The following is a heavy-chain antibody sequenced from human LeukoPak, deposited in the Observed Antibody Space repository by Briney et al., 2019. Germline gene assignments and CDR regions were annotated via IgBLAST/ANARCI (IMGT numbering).Heavy chain of an antibody. Sequence: GGSLRLSCGAAGFSFSRDWMMWVRQAPGRGLEWVANIRQDGSEKNYVDSVKGRFTISRDNAKISLYLQMNSLRVEDTAVYYCATDRKVGTWDPRFDYWGQGTLVTVSS. D-gene: IGHD4-23*01. V-gene: IGHV3-7*01. CDR3: ATDRKVGTWDPRFDY. CDR2: IRQDGSEK. CDR1: GFSFSRDW. J-gene: IGHJ4*02.